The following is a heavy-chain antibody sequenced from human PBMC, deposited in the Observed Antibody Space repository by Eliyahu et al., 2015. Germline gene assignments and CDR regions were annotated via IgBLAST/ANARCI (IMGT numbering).Heavy chain of an antibody. CDR3: ARGGTMVRGVIRLGHWFDP. CDR1: GGSXXSGXYY. CDR2: XYYSGST. V-gene: IGHV4-31*03. J-gene: IGHJ5*02. D-gene: IGHD3-10*01. Sequence: QVQLQESGPGLVKPSQTLSLTCTVSGGSXXSGXYYWSXIRQHPGKGLEWIGYXYYSGSTYYNPSLKSRVTISVDTSKNQFSLKLSSVTAADTAVYYCARGGTMVRGVIRLGHWFDPWGQGTLVTVSS.